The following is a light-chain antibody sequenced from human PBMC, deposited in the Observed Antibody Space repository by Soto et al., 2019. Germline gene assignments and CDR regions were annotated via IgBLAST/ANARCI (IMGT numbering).Light chain of an antibody. J-gene: IGLJ2*01. CDR1: SSDVGGYNY. Sequence: QSALTQPASVSGSPGQSITISCTGTSSDVGGYNYVSWYQQHPGKAPKLMIYEVSNRPSGVSNRFSGSKSGNTASLTISGLHAEDEADYYCSSYTSSSTLLFGGWTKLTVL. V-gene: IGLV2-14*01. CDR2: EVS. CDR3: SSYTSSSTLL.